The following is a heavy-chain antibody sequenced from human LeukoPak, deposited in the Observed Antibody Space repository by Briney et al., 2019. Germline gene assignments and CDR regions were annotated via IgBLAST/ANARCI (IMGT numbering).Heavy chain of an antibody. Sequence: ASVKVSCKASGGTFSSYAVSWVRQAPGQGLEWMGRIIPIFGTANYAQKFQGRVTITADKSTSTAYMELSSLRSEDTAVYYCARENRLRYFDWLSIDAFDIWGKGTTVTVSS. J-gene: IGHJ3*02. CDR1: GGTFSSYA. D-gene: IGHD3-9*01. CDR2: IIPIFGTA. V-gene: IGHV1-69*06. CDR3: ARENRLRYFDWLSIDAFDI.